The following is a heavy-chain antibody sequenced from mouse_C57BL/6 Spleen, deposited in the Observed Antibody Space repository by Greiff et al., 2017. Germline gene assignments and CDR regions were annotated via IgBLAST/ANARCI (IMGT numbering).Heavy chain of an antibody. J-gene: IGHJ3*01. CDR1: GYTFTSYW. Sequence: VQLQQSGAELVKPGASVKMSCKASGYTFTSYWITWVKQRPGQGLEWIGDIYPGSGSTNYNEKFKSKATLTVDTSSSTAYMPLSSLTSEDSAVYCCAMADEYDGFGFAYWGQGTLVTVSA. CDR3: AMADEYDGFGFAY. V-gene: IGHV1-55*01. D-gene: IGHD2-4*01. CDR2: IYPGSGST.